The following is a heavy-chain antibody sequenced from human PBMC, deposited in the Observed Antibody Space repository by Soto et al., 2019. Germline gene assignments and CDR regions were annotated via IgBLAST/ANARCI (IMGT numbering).Heavy chain of an antibody. CDR2: INPHGSEK. J-gene: IGHJ4*02. CDR1: GFTFNSFW. CDR3: SRSLDS. Sequence: QSGGSLRLSCAASGFTFNSFWMDWVRQAPGKGLEWVANINPHGSEKHYVDSVKGRFTISRDNAKNSLYLQMSSLTAEDSALYYCSRSLDSWGQGTRVTVSS. V-gene: IGHV3-7*01.